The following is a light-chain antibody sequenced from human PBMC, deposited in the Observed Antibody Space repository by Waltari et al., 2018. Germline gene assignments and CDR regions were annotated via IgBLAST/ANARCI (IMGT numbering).Light chain of an antibody. CDR3: QQYYNTPPT. CDR1: QTLYRSNNKNY. Sequence: DIVMSQSPVPLAVSLCETATITCKSSQTLYRSNNKNYLAWYQQKPGQPPQMLIYWASTRESGVPDRFSGSGSGTDFTLTITSLQAEDVAVYYCQQYYNTPPTFGPGTKVDIK. V-gene: IGKV4-1*01. J-gene: IGKJ3*01. CDR2: WAS.